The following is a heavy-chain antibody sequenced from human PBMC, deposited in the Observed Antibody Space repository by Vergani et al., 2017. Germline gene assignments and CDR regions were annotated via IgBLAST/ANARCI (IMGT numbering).Heavy chain of an antibody. CDR1: GFTFSSYA. D-gene: IGHD3-3*01. CDR2: IYSGGSST. J-gene: IGHJ4*02. V-gene: IGHV3-23*03. CDR3: ATSTRFFGVVPFDY. Sequence: EVQLLESGGGLVQPGGSLRLSCAASGFTFSSYAMSWVRQAPGKGLEWVSVIYSGGSSTYYADSVKGRFTISRHNSKNTLYLQMNSLRAEDTAVYYCATSTRFFGVVPFDYWGQGTLVTVSS.